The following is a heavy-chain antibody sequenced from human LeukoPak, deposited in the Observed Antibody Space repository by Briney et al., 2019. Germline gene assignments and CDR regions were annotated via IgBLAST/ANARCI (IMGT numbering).Heavy chain of an antibody. D-gene: IGHD3-16*01. CDR1: GFTFSAFN. CDR2: ISHHGDTA. J-gene: IGHJ4*02. Sequence: GGSLRLSCAASGFTFSAFNMHWVRQAPGKGLEWVAIISHHGDTAHYADSLKGRFTISRDNSKNTVDLQMNSLRVEDTAIYYCARDFSWAFDYWGQGTLVTVSS. V-gene: IGHV3-30-3*01. CDR3: ARDFSWAFDY.